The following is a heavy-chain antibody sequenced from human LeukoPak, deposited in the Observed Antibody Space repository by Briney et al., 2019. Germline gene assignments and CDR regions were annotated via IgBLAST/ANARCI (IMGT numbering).Heavy chain of an antibody. CDR3: AKTYSNFPPYFDY. Sequence: SETLSLTCAVSGGSISSYNWWSWVRQPPGKGLEWIGEIFYSGSINYNPSLKSRVTLSLDKSKNQFSLQLNSVTAADTAVYFCAKTYSNFPPYFDYWGPGTLVTVSS. J-gene: IGHJ4*02. CDR1: GGSISSYNW. V-gene: IGHV4-4*02. D-gene: IGHD4-11*01. CDR2: IFYSGSI.